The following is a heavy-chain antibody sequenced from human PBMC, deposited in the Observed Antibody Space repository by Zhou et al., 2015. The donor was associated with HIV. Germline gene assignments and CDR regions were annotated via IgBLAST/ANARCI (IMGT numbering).Heavy chain of an antibody. D-gene: IGHD5-24*01. Sequence: QVQLVQSGAEVKKPGSSVKVSCTGPRDTFNNYPISWVRQAPGQGLEWMGGIIPSFDTKNYAQKFLGRLTITADESTSTSYMELSGLRSEDTAIYFCARDRRDGYNPLDYWGQGTLVTVSS. CDR1: RDTFNNYP. J-gene: IGHJ4*02. V-gene: IGHV1-69*01. CDR3: ARDRRDGYNPLDY. CDR2: IIPSFDTK.